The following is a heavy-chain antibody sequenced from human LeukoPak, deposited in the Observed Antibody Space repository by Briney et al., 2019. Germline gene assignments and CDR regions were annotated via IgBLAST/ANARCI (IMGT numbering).Heavy chain of an antibody. V-gene: IGHV3-30*18. J-gene: IGHJ4*02. D-gene: IGHD2-15*01. CDR3: AKDRRGECNAGSCYLSGD. CDR1: GFTFNTYA. Sequence: GGSLRLSCAASGFTFNTYAMSWVRQAPGKGLEWVAVISYDGTNKYYADSVKGRFTISRDNSKNTLYLQMNSLRDEDTAMYYCAKDRRGECNAGSCYLSGDWGQGTLVTVSS. CDR2: ISYDGTNK.